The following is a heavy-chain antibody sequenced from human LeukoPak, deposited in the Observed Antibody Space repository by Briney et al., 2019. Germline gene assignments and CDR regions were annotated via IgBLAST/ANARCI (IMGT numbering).Heavy chain of an antibody. Sequence: GGSLRLSCAASGFTFSSYWMHWVRQAPGKGLVWVSRIKSDGSSTSYAGSVKGRFTISRDNAKNTLYLQMNGLRAEDTAVYFCATGQGHGMDVWGQGTTVTVSS. V-gene: IGHV3-74*01. CDR3: ATGQGHGMDV. CDR2: IKSDGSST. CDR1: GFTFSSYW. J-gene: IGHJ6*02. D-gene: IGHD1-14*01.